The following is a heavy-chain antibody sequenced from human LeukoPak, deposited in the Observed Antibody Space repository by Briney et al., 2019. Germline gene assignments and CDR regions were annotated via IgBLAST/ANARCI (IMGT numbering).Heavy chain of an antibody. J-gene: IGHJ4*02. Sequence: GGSLRLSCAASGFSLSSYSMNWICQAPGKGLEWASSISTDNSYRHYADSVKGRFTIPRDNPKNSLYLQMNTLRAEDTAVYYCARDVSLDFWGQGTLVTVSS. CDR3: ARDVSLDF. CDR2: ISTDNSYR. CDR1: GFSLSSYS. V-gene: IGHV3-21*06.